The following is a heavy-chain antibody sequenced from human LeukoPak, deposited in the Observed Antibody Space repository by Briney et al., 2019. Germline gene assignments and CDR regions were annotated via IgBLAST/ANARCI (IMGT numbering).Heavy chain of an antibody. CDR1: GFTFSNAW. V-gene: IGHV3-15*01. CDR2: IKSKTDGGTT. Sequence: PGGSLRLSCAASGFTFSNAWMSWVRQAPGKGLEWVGRIKSKTDGGTTDYAAPVKGRFTISRDDSKNTLYLQMNSLKTEDTAVYYCTNKGSGWYPTRPGNWGQGTLVTVSS. D-gene: IGHD6-19*01. J-gene: IGHJ4*02. CDR3: TNKGSGWYPTRPGN.